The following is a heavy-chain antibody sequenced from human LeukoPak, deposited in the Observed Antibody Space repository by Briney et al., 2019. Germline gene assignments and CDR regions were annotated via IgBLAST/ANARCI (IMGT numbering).Heavy chain of an antibody. D-gene: IGHD3-22*01. CDR3: ARVSRSDSSGYFD. Sequence: VASVKVSCKASGGTFSSYAISWVRQAPGQGLEWMGRIIPILGIANYAQKSQGRVTITADKSTSTAYMELSSLRSEDTAVYYCARVSRSDSSGYFDWGQGTLVTVSS. CDR2: IIPILGIA. J-gene: IGHJ4*02. CDR1: GGTFSSYA. V-gene: IGHV1-69*04.